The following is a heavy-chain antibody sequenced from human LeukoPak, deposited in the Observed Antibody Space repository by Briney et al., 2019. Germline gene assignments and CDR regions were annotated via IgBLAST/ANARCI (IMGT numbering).Heavy chain of an antibody. J-gene: IGHJ4*02. CDR2: INHSGST. V-gene: IGHV4-34*01. Sequence: SETLSLTCAVYGGSFSGYYWSWVRQPPGKGLEWIGEINHSGSTNYNPSLKSRVTISVDTSKNQFSLKLSSVTAVDTAVYYCARRSYYDYWGQGTLVTVSS. CDR3: ARRSYYDY. D-gene: IGHD1-26*01. CDR1: GGSFSGYY.